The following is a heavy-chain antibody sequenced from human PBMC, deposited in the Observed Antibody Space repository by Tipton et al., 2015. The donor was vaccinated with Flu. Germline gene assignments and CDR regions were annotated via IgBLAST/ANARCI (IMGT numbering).Heavy chain of an antibody. Sequence: GLVKPSETLSLTCSVSGDSIRSYSWSWIRQPAGKGLEWIGRMYTSGSTNYNPSLKSRLTMSVDASKQQFSLKLSSMTAADTAVYYCARGSGSGTFMIFDLWGQGTLVTVSS. D-gene: IGHD3-10*01. V-gene: IGHV4-4*07. CDR3: ARGSGSGTFMIFDL. CDR2: MYTSGST. CDR1: GDSIRSYS. J-gene: IGHJ4*02.